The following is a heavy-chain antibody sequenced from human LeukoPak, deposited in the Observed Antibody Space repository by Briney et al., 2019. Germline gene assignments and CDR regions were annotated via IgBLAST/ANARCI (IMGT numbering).Heavy chain of an antibody. CDR2: ISGSGGST. Sequence: GGSLRLSCAASGFTFSSFAMSWVRQAPGKGLEWVSAISGSGGSTYYADSVKGRFTISRDNSKNTLYLQRNSLRAEDTAVYYCAKDGDSPGDYWGQGTLVTVSS. CDR1: GFTFSSFA. D-gene: IGHD2-21*01. CDR3: AKDGDSPGDY. V-gene: IGHV3-23*01. J-gene: IGHJ4*02.